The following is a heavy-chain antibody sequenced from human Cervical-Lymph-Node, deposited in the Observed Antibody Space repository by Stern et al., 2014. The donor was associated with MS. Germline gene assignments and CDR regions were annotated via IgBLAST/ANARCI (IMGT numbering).Heavy chain of an antibody. CDR3: ATETSVGAAFDY. V-gene: IGHV3-21*01. Sequence: EVQLVESGGGLVKPGGSLRLSCAASGFTFSDYSMNWVRQAPGKGLEWVSSITSSSSYIYYADSVKGRFTISRDNAKTLLYLQMNSLRAEDTAVYYCATETSVGAAFDYWGQGTLVTVSS. D-gene: IGHD1-26*01. J-gene: IGHJ4*02. CDR2: ITSSSSYI. CDR1: GFTFSDYS.